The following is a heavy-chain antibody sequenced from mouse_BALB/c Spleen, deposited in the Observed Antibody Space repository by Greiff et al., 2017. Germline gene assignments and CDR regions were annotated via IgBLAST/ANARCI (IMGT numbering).Heavy chain of an antibody. D-gene: IGHD2-1*01. Sequence: QVQLQQPGAELVKPGASVKLSCKASGYTFTSYWMHWVKQRPGQGLEWIGEINPSNGRTNYNEKFKSKATLTVDKSSSTAYMQLSSLTSEDSAVYYCARAGGNYGNYDAMDYWGQGTSVTVSS. CDR3: ARAGGNYGNYDAMDY. CDR2: INPSNGRT. V-gene: IGHV1S81*02. CDR1: GYTFTSYW. J-gene: IGHJ4*01.